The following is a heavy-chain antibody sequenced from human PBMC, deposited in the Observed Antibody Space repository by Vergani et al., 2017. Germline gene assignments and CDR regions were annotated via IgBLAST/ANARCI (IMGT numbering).Heavy chain of an antibody. CDR2: ISARYPST. J-gene: IGHJ4*02. D-gene: IGHD3-22*01. CDR3: ARLSYDTTPYLQEGYDC. CDR1: GFTFSACP. V-gene: IGHV3-23*01. Sequence: EVQLLQSGGGVIQPGGSVRLSCAASGFTFSACPMTWVRQAPGKGLEWVSAISARYPSTYYADSVKGRFTISRDNYKNMLYLQMNSLRAEDTAVYYCARLSYDTTPYLQEGYDCWGQGTLVSVSS.